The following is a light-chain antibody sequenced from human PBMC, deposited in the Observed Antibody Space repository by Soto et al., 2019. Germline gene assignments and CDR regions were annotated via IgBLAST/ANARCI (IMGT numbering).Light chain of an antibody. CDR2: DAS. V-gene: IGKV3-11*01. CDR1: QSVSSY. Sequence: DIVLTQSPATLSLSPGERATLSCRASQSVSSYLAWYQQKPGQAPRLLIYDASNRATGIPARFSVSGSGTGFCLTISSLGPEAFAVYYCQQRRNWPPVFPFGPGTKVDIK. CDR3: QQRRNWPPVFP. J-gene: IGKJ3*01.